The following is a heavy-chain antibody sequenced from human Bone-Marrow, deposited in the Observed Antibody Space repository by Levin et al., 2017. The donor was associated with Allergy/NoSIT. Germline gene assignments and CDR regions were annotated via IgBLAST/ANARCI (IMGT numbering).Heavy chain of an antibody. V-gene: IGHV3-23*01. CDR3: ARSPSTSGAYGMDV. CDR2: FTGGAGSA. Sequence: GESLKISCAATGFNINTYAMSWVRQAPGKGPEWVSTFTGGAGSAYFADFVEGRFTISRDTSKNTLYLQMNSLRAEDTAIYYCARSPSTSGAYGMDVWGRGTTVTVSS. J-gene: IGHJ6*02. D-gene: IGHD1-26*01. CDR1: GFNINTYA.